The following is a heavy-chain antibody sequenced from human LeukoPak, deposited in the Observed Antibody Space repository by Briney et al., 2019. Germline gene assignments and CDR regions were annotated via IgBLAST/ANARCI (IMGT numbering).Heavy chain of an antibody. CDR2: FKSKAAGGTT. CDR3: TRGAPQADVFDI. V-gene: IGHV3-15*01. D-gene: IGHD1-26*01. CDR1: GFTFSVTW. Sequence: GGSLRLSCAASGFTFSVTWMSWFRQAPGRGLEWVGRFKSKAAGGTTDYAAPVAGRFTTSRDDSKNMLYLQMSSLKTEDTAVYYCTRGAPQADVFDIWGQGTMVTVSS. J-gene: IGHJ3*02.